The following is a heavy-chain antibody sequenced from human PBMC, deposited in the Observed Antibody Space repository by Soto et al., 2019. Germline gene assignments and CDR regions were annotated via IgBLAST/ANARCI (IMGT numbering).Heavy chain of an antibody. V-gene: IGHV3-33*01. CDR3: ARDPGQDEAMDY. J-gene: IGHJ4*02. CDR2: IWHDGKEK. CDR1: GFTFSNFG. Sequence: QVQVVESGGGVVQPGRSLKLSCAASGFTFSNFGMHWVRQAPGKGLEWVAVIWHDGKEKYYADSAKGRSTTSRDNSKNSLYLQMNSLRAEDTALYYCARDPGQDEAMDYWGQGTLVTVSS.